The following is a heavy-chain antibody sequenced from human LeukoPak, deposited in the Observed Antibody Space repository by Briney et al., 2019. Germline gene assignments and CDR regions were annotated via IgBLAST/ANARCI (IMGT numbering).Heavy chain of an antibody. CDR3: TSWGDTTAEYFQR. CDR1: GFTFSSYA. D-gene: IGHD2-21*02. Sequence: GGSLRLSCAASGFTFSSYAMNWVRQAPGKGLEWVAHINPDGRDTYYVDSVKGRFTISRDNAQNSMYLQMNSLRVEDTAVYYCTSWGDTTAEYFQRWGQGTLVTVSS. CDR2: INPDGRDT. V-gene: IGHV3-7*01. J-gene: IGHJ1*01.